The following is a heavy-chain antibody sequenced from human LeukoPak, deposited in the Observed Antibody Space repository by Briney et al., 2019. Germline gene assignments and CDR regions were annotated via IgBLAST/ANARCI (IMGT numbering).Heavy chain of an antibody. CDR1: GFTFDDYA. V-gene: IGHV3-9*01. J-gene: IGHJ4*02. CDR2: ISWNSGSI. Sequence: GGSLRLSCAASGFTFDDYAMHWVRQAPGKGLEWVSGISWNSGSIGYADSVKGRFTISRDNAKNSLYLQMNSLRAEDTAVYYCAKDWQFSSFDYWGQGTLVTVSS. CDR3: AKDWQFSSFDY. D-gene: IGHD6-19*01.